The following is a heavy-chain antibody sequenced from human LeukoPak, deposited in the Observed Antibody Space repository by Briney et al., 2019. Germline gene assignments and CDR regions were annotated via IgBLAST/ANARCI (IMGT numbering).Heavy chain of an antibody. V-gene: IGHV4-34*01. CDR3: ARGRTRSGADY. CDR1: GGSFSGYY. D-gene: IGHD1-26*01. J-gene: IGHJ4*02. Sequence: SGTLSLTCAVYGGSFSGYYWSWIRQPPGKGLEWIGEINHSGSTNYNPSLKSRVTISVDTSKNQFSLKLSSVTAADTAVYYCARGRTRSGADYWGQGTLVTVSS. CDR2: INHSGST.